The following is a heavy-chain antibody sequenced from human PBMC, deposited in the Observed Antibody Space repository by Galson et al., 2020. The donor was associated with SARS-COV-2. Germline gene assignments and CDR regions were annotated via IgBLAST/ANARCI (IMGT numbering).Heavy chain of an antibody. V-gene: IGHV3-13*01. CDR1: GFIFNTYD. D-gene: IGHD3-3*01. CDR3: ARGAYYDFWSGYYSVDNYYGMDV. J-gene: IGHJ6*02. Sequence: GESLKISCAVSGFIFNTYDMQWVRQVAGKSLEWVSTVRVTGDSFYTDSVKGRFTVSRESAKNSFYLQMNNLRAGDTAVYYCARGAYYDFWSGYYSVDNYYGMDVWGQGTTVIVSS. CDR2: VRVTGDS.